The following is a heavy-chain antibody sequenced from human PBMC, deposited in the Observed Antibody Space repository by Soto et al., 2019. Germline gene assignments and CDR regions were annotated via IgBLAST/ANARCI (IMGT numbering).Heavy chain of an antibody. CDR1: GFTVRANY. J-gene: IGHJ4*02. V-gene: IGHV3-53*05. CDR3: AKTEGGSGSYYFDY. CDR2: IYSGGTT. D-gene: IGHD3-10*01. Sequence: PGGSLRLSCAVSGFTVRANYMSWVRQAPGKGLEWVSVIYSGGTTYYADSVKGRFIISRDISKNTLYLQMNSLRAEDTAVYYCAKTEGGSGSYYFDYWGQGTLVTVS.